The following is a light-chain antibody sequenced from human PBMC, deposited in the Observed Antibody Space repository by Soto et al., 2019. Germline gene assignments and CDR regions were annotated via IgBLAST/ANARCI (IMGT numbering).Light chain of an antibody. CDR3: QQRSNWPIT. CDR2: NAS. Sequence: EIVLTQSPATLSLSPGERATISCRASQSVGSTLAWYQQKPCQAPRLIIYNASERPSDIPVRFSGSGSGTDFTLTFSSLEPEDFAIYYCQQRSNWPITFGQGTRLEIK. CDR1: QSVGST. V-gene: IGKV3-11*01. J-gene: IGKJ5*01.